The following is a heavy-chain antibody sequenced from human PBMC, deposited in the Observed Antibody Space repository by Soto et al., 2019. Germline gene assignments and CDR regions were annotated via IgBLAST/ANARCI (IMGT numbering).Heavy chain of an antibody. D-gene: IGHD3-3*01. Sequence: GSVKVSCKASGYTFTSYDINWVRQATGQGLEWMGWMNPNSGNTGYAQKFQGRVTMTRNTSISTAYMELSSLRSEDTAVYYCARIRTRITIFGVVTNDAFDIWGQGTMVTVS. CDR1: GYTFTSYD. CDR3: ARIRTRITIFGVVTNDAFDI. CDR2: MNPNSGNT. J-gene: IGHJ3*02. V-gene: IGHV1-8*01.